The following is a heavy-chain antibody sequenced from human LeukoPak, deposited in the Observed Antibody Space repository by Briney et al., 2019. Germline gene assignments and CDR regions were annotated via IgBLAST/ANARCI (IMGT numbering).Heavy chain of an antibody. CDR3: ARPNITSYYDSRGYDAFDV. Sequence: PGESLKISCNDSGNTFGSYWIDWVRQVPGKGLEWMGIIYPDDSDTRYSPSFQGQVTISADKSVRTAYLQWSSLKASDTAMYYCARPNITSYYDSRGYDAFDVWGQGTMVTVSS. V-gene: IGHV5-51*01. CDR2: IYPDDSDT. CDR1: GNTFGSYW. D-gene: IGHD3-22*01. J-gene: IGHJ3*01.